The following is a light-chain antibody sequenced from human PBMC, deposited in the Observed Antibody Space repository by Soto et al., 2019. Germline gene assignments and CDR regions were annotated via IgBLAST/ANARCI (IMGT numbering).Light chain of an antibody. V-gene: IGKV1-39*01. CDR3: QQSYSAPPT. CDR1: QNITTS. CDR2: RTS. Sequence: DIQMTQSPSSLSASVGDRVTIICRASQNITTSLNWFQQRPGKGPKLLIFRTSNLRSGVPSTFSGSGSGTEFTLTIVSLQPEDFAVYFCQQSYSAPPTFGQGTKLEIK. J-gene: IGKJ2*01.